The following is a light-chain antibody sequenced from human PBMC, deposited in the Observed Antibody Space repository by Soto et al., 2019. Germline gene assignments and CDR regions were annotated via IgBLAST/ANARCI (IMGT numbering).Light chain of an antibody. V-gene: IGLV2-11*01. CDR2: DVN. CDR3: CSYADTLYV. J-gene: IGLJ1*01. Sequence: QSALTQPRSVSGSPGQSVTISCTGTSSDVGGYNYVSWYQQRPGKAPKLLFYDVNKRPSGVPDRFSGSKSGNTASLTISGLQAEDDADYYCCSYADTLYVFGTGTKLTVL. CDR1: SSDVGGYNY.